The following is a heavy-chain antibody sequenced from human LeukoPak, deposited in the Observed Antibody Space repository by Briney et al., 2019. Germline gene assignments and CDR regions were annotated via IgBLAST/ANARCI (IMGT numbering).Heavy chain of an antibody. J-gene: IGHJ3*02. CDR3: ARGYYDILTGYYTDAFDI. Sequence: ASXXVSCXAXXYXXTRYDINXVRQATGQGLEWMGWMNPNSGNTGYAQKFQGRVTMTRNTSISTAYMELSSLRSEDTAVYYCARGYYDILTGYYTDAFDIWGQGTMVTVSS. D-gene: IGHD3-9*01. CDR2: MNPNSGNT. CDR1: XYXXTRYD. V-gene: IGHV1-8*01.